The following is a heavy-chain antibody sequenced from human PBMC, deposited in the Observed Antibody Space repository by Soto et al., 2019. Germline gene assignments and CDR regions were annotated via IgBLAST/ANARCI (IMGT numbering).Heavy chain of an antibody. V-gene: IGHV4-34*01. CDR1: GGSFSGYY. J-gene: IGHJ6*03. Sequence: SETLSLTCAVYGGSFSGYYWSWIRQPPGKGLEWIGEINHSGSTNYNPSLKSRVTISVDKSKNQFSLKLSSVTAADTAVYYCASRNDYGDYGWYYYMDVWGKGTTVTVSS. CDR3: ASRNDYGDYGWYYYMDV. D-gene: IGHD4-17*01. CDR2: INHSGST.